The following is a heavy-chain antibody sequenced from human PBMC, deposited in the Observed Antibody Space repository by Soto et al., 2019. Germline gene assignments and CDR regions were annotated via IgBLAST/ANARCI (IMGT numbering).Heavy chain of an antibody. J-gene: IGHJ6*02. CDR2: INHSGST. CDR3: ARGGYGSGSYYKYYYYGMDV. CDR1: GGSFSGYY. V-gene: IGHV4-34*01. D-gene: IGHD3-10*01. Sequence: PSETLSLTCAVYGGSFSGYYWSWIRQPPGKGLEWIGEINHSGSTNYNPSLKSRVTISVDTSKNQFSLKLSSVTAADTAVYYCARGGYGSGSYYKYYYYGMDVWGQGTTVTVSS.